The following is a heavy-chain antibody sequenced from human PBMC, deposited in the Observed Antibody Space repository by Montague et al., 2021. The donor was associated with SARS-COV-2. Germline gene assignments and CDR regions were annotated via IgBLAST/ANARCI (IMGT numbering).Heavy chain of an antibody. J-gene: IGHJ4*02. CDR3: ARDAHVVVVAAAFSS. CDR2: ISSSSSYI. V-gene: IGHV3-21*01. CDR1: GFTFSSHS. D-gene: IGHD2-15*01. Sequence: SLRLSCAASGFTFSSHSMNWVRQAPGKGLEWVSSISSSSSYIYYADSVKGRFTIARDNAKNSLYLQMNSLRAKDTAVYYCARDAHVVVVAAAFSSWGQGTLVTVSS.